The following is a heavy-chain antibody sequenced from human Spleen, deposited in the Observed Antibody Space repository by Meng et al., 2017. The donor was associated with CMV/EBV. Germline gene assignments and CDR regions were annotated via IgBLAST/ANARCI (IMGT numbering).Heavy chain of an antibody. CDR2: IAAGGEST. J-gene: IGHJ6*02. V-gene: IGHV3-23*01. CDR3: ATWGLGRNWSYYYNMDV. D-gene: IGHD1-20*01. Sequence: GGSLRLSCAASGFTFNNYALSWVRLAPGKGLEWVSAIAAGGESTFYADSVKGRFTCSRDNSEDTLYLQMSSLTVGDTAVYYCATWGLGRNWSYYYNMDVWGQGTTVTVSS. CDR1: GFTFNNYA.